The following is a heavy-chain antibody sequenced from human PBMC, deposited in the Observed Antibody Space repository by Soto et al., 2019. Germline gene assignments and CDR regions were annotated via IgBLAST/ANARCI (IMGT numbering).Heavy chain of an antibody. D-gene: IGHD1-1*01. CDR1: GFTFDDYA. CDR2: ISWNSGSI. Sequence: EVQLVESGGGLVQPGRSLRLSCAASGFTFDDYAMHWVRQAPGKGLEWVSGISWNSGSIGYADSVKGRFTISRDNAMXXXXXXXXXXXXXXXXXXXXXRGSWNDKYYFDYWGQGTLVTVSS. V-gene: IGHV3-9*01. J-gene: IGHJ4*02. CDR3: XRGSWNDKYYFDY.